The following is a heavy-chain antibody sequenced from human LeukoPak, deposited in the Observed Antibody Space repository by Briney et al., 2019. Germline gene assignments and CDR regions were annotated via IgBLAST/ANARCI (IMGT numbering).Heavy chain of an antibody. J-gene: IGHJ4*02. Sequence: GGSLRLSCAASGFTVSSNYMSWVRQAPGKGLEWVSVFYSGGSTYYADSVKGRFTISRDNSKNTLYLQMNSLRAEDTAVYYCAGGYSSRYFDYWGQGTLVTVSS. CDR1: GFTVSSNY. CDR2: FYSGGST. CDR3: AGGYSSRYFDY. D-gene: IGHD6-13*01. V-gene: IGHV3-66*01.